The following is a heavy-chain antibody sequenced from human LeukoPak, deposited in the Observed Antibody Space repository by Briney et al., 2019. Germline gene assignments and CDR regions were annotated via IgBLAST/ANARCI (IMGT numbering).Heavy chain of an antibody. D-gene: IGHD2-2*01. Sequence: SETLSLTCAVYGGSFSGYYWSWIRQPPGKGLEWIGEINHSGSTNYNPSLKSRVTISVDTSKNQFSLKLSSVTAADTAVYYCARNAPLGYCSSTSCFYYYYYGVDVWGQGTTVTVSS. V-gene: IGHV4-34*01. CDR1: GGSFSGYY. J-gene: IGHJ6*02. CDR3: ARNAPLGYCSSTSCFYYYYYGVDV. CDR2: INHSGST.